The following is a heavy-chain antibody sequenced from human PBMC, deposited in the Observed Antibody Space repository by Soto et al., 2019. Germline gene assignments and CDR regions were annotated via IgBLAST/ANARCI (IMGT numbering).Heavy chain of an antibody. J-gene: IGHJ5*02. V-gene: IGHV3-33*01. CDR1: GFTFSSYG. Sequence: QVQLVESGGGVVQPGRSLRLSCAASGFTFSSYGMHWVRQAPGKGLEWVAVIWYDGSNKYYADSVKGRFTISRDNSKNTLYLQMNSLRAEDTAVYYCAREQTLRIPAEFDPWGQGTLVTVSS. CDR2: IWYDGSNK. D-gene: IGHD2-21*01. CDR3: AREQTLRIPAEFDP.